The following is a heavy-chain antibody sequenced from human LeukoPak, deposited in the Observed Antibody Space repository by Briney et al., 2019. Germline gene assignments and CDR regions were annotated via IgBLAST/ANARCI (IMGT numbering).Heavy chain of an antibody. CDR3: AKDRKSGLLTFDY. CDR2: ISYDGSNK. V-gene: IGHV3-30*18. D-gene: IGHD3-22*01. CDR1: GFTFSSYG. J-gene: IGHJ4*02. Sequence: GRSLRLSCAASGFTFSSYGMHWVRQAPGKGLEWVAVISYDGSNKYYADSVKGRFTISRDNSKNTLYLQMNSLRAEDTAVYYCAKDRKSGLLTFDYWGQGTLVTVSS.